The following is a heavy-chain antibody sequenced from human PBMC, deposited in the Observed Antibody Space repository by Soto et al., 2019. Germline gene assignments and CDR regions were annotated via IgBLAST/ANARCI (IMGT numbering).Heavy chain of an antibody. CDR1: GFTFSNAW. D-gene: IGHD1-1*01. CDR2: IKSKTDGGTT. CDR3: ATDSGRSDD. J-gene: IGHJ4*02. Sequence: GGSLRLSCAASGFTFSNAWMSWVRQAPGKGLEWVGRIKSKTDGGTTDYAAPVKGSFTISRDESKNSLYLQMNSLRDEDTSVYYCATDSGRSDDWGQGTLVTVSS. V-gene: IGHV3-15*01.